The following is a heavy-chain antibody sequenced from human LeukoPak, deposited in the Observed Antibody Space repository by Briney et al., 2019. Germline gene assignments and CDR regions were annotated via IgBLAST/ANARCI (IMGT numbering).Heavy chain of an antibody. V-gene: IGHV1-2*02. CDR3: ARDLGVYCSSTSCSSVY. CDR1: GYTFTGYY. CDR2: INPNSGGT. Sequence: ASVKVSCKASGYTFTGYYMHWVRQAPGQGLEWMGWINPNSGGTNYAQKFQGRVTMTRDTSVSTAYMELSRLRSDDTAVYYCARDLGVYCSSTSCSSVYWGQGTLVTVSS. D-gene: IGHD2-2*01. J-gene: IGHJ4*02.